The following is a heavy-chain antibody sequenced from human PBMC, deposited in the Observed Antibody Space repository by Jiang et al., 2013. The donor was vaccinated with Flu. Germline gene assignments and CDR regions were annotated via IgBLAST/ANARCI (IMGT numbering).Heavy chain of an antibody. CDR3: ARGYCSGGSCYFYYFDY. J-gene: IGHJ4*02. Sequence: VQLVESGAEVKKPGASVKVSCKASGYTFTSYYMHWVRQAPGQGLEWMGIINPSGGSTSYAQKFQDRVTMTRDTSTSTVYMELSSLRSEDTAVYYCARGYCSGGSCYFYYFDYWGQGTLVTVSS. D-gene: IGHD2-15*01. CDR1: GYTFTSYY. CDR2: INPSGGST. V-gene: IGHV1-46*01.